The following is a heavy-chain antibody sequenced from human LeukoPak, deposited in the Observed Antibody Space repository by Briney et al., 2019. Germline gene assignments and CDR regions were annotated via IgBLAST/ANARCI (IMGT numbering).Heavy chain of an antibody. J-gene: IGHJ4*02. D-gene: IGHD1-26*01. Sequence: GGSLRLSCAASGFSFSDYSINWVRQAPRKGLEWVSVFYSGGSTYYADSVKGRFTISRDNSKNTLYLQMNSLRAEDTAVYYCARIYSGSYSDYWGQGTLVTVSS. CDR1: GFSFSDYS. V-gene: IGHV3-53*01. CDR2: FYSGGST. CDR3: ARIYSGSYSDY.